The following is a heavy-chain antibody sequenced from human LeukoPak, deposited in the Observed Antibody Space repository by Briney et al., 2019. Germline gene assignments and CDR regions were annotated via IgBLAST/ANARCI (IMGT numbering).Heavy chain of an antibody. V-gene: IGHV1-8*03. Sequence: ASVKVSCKASGGTFSSYAISWVRQAPGQGLEWMGWMNPNSGNTGYAQKFQGRVTITRNTSISTAYMELSSLRSEDTAVYYCARLQVVYCSGGSCLYYFDYWGQGTLVTVSS. CDR3: ARLQVVYCSGGSCLYYFDY. J-gene: IGHJ4*02. CDR2: MNPNSGNT. CDR1: GGTFSSYA. D-gene: IGHD2-15*01.